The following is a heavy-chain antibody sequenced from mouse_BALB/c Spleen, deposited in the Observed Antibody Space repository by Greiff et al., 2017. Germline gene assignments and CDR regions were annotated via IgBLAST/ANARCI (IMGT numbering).Heavy chain of an antibody. J-gene: IGHJ4*01. V-gene: IGHV5-12-2*01. CDR2: ISNGGGST. CDR1: GFTFSSYT. Sequence: EVKLVESGGGLVQPGGSLKLSCAASGFTFSSYTMSWVRQTPEKRLEWVAYISNGGGSTYYPDTVKGRFTISRDNAKNTLYLQMSSLKSEDTAMYYCARDRYRYDGAMDYWGQGTSVTVSS. D-gene: IGHD2-14*01. CDR3: ARDRYRYDGAMDY.